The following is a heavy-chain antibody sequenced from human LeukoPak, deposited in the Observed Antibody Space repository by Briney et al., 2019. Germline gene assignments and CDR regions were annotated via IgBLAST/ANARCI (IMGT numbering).Heavy chain of an antibody. D-gene: IGHD2-21*01. Sequence: GASVKVSCKASGYTFTGYYMHWARQAPGQGLEWMGWINPNSGGTNYAQKFQGRVTMTRNISITTAYMELSNLRSDDTAVYYCARVAGNCGGDCYRLLYWGQGTLVTVSS. CDR3: ARVAGNCGGDCYRLLY. J-gene: IGHJ4*02. V-gene: IGHV1-2*02. CDR2: INPNSGGT. CDR1: GYTFTGYY.